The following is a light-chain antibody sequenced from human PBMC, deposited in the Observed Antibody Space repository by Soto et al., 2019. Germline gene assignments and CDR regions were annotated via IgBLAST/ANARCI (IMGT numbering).Light chain of an antibody. Sequence: EIVLTQSPGTLSLSPGERATLSCRASQSVSSSYLAWYQQKPGQAPRLLIYGASSRATGIPDRFSGSGSGTDFTLTISSLQPEDFATYYCQQYNIGYTFGQGTRLDIK. CDR2: GAS. J-gene: IGKJ2*01. CDR1: QSVSSSY. CDR3: QQYNIGYT. V-gene: IGKV3-20*01.